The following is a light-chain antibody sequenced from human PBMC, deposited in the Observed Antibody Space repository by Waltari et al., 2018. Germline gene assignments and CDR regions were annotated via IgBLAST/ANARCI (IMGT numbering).Light chain of an antibody. V-gene: IGKV1-39*01. J-gene: IGKJ1*01. CDR2: AAS. CDR1: QSISSY. Sequence: DIQMTQSPSSLSASVGDRVTITCRASQSISSYLNWYKQKPGKAPKPRIYAASSLQSGVPSRFSGSGSGTDFTLTISSLQPEDFATYYCQQSYSTPPAFGQGTKVEIK. CDR3: QQSYSTPPA.